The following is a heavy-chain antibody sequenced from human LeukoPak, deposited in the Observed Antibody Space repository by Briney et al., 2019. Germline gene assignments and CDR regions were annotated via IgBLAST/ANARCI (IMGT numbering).Heavy chain of an antibody. J-gene: IGHJ5*02. Sequence: SVKVSCKASGGTFRSYAISWVRQAPGQGLGWMGGIIPISGTANYAQKFQGRVTITADESTSTAYMELSSLRSEDTAVYYCAREEGKSYYYDSSDNWFDPWGQGTLVTVSS. CDR2: IIPISGTA. D-gene: IGHD3-22*01. CDR1: GGTFRSYA. V-gene: IGHV1-69*13. CDR3: AREEGKSYYYDSSDNWFDP.